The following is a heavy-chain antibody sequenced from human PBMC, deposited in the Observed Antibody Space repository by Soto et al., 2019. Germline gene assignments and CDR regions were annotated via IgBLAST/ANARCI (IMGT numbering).Heavy chain of an antibody. V-gene: IGHV1-18*01. J-gene: IGHJ6*03. Sequence: EASVKVSCKASGYTFTSYGISWVRQAPGQGLEWMGWISAYNGNTNYAQKLQGRVTMTTDTSTSTAYMELRSLRSDDTAVYYCARGPTRRGLRYFDWLATPYPYYMDVWGKGTTVTVSS. D-gene: IGHD3-9*01. CDR3: ARGPTRRGLRYFDWLATPYPYYMDV. CDR2: ISAYNGNT. CDR1: GYTFTSYG.